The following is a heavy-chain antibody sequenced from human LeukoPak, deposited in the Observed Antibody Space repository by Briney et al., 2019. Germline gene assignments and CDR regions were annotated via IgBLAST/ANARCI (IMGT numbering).Heavy chain of an antibody. CDR1: GFIFSNYG. V-gene: IGHV3-23*01. Sequence: GGSLRLSCAASGFIFSNYGMTWVRQAPGKGLEWVSAISGSGGSTYYADSVKGRFTISRDNAKTSLFLQMNSLRTEDTAVYYCARDPDPILGANFHSWGQGTLVTVSS. CDR3: ARDPDPILGANFHS. D-gene: IGHD1-26*01. CDR2: ISGSGGST. J-gene: IGHJ4*02.